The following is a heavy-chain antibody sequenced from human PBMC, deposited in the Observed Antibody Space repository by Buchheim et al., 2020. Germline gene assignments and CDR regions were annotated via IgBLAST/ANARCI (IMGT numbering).Heavy chain of an antibody. J-gene: IGHJ6*03. D-gene: IGHD6-13*01. CDR1: GFTFASYA. CDR3: AKHSSSHYFYYYMDV. CDR2: ITASGAGT. Sequence: EVQLLESGGKLVQPGGSLRLSCSASGFTFASYAMSWVRQVPGKGLEWVSSITASGAGTHNADSVKGRFTISRDNFKKTVYPQMNSLTGEDTAIYYCAKHSSSHYFYYYMDVWGTGTT. V-gene: IGHV3-23*01.